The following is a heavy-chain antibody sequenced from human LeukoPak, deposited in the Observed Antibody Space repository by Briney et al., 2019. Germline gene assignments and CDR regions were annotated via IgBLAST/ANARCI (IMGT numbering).Heavy chain of an antibody. Sequence: SQTLSLTCSVSGGSISSGGHYWGWIRQPPGKGLEWIGSIYHSGSTYYNPSLKSRVTISVDTSKNQFSLKLSSVTAADTAVYYCARQYYDILTGYYSYFDYWGQGTLVTVSS. J-gene: IGHJ4*02. CDR1: GGSISSGGHY. V-gene: IGHV4-39*07. D-gene: IGHD3-9*01. CDR3: ARQYYDILTGYYSYFDY. CDR2: IYHSGST.